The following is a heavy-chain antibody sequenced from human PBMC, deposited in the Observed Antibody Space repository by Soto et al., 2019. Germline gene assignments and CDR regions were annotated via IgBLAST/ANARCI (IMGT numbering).Heavy chain of an antibody. D-gene: IGHD6-6*01. CDR2: VSGSGGST. V-gene: IGHV3-23*01. CDR3: ARLRSTSSGGYDY. Sequence: GGSLRLSCAASGFTFSAYAISWVRQAPGKGLEWVSGVSGSGGSTYYGDSVKGRFTISRDNSKNTLFLQMNSLRGEDTAVYYCARLRSTSSGGYDYWGQGTLVTVSS. J-gene: IGHJ4*02. CDR1: GFTFSAYA.